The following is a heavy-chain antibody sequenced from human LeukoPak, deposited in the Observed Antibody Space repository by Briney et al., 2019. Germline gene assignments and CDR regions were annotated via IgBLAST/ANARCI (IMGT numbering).Heavy chain of an antibody. CDR3: ARVTYYYGSGSYSRTCYFDY. CDR1: GGSVSSGSYY. CDR2: IYYSGNT. Sequence: SETLSLTCTVSGGSVSSGSYYWSWIRQPPGKGLEWIGYIYYSGNTNYKPSLKSRVTMSVDTSKNQFSLKLSSVTAADTAVYYCARVTYYYGSGSYSRTCYFDYWGQGTLVTVSS. D-gene: IGHD3-10*01. V-gene: IGHV4-61*01. J-gene: IGHJ4*02.